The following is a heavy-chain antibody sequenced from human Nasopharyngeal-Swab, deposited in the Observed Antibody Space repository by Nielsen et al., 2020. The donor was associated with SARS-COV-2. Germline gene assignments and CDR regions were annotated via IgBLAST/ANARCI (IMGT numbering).Heavy chain of an antibody. CDR2: ISSSSSYT. J-gene: IGHJ3*02. D-gene: IGHD2/OR15-2a*01. CDR3: AIRGRSMGVTAFDI. Sequence: GESLKISCAASGFTFSDYYMSWIRQAPGKGLEWVSYISSSSSYTNYADSVKGRVTISRDNSKNTLYLQMNSLRAEDTAVYYCAIRGRSMGVTAFDIWGQGTMVTVSS. CDR1: GFTFSDYY. V-gene: IGHV3-11*03.